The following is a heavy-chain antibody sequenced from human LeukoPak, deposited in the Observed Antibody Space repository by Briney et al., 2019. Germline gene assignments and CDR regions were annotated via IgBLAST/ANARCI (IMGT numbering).Heavy chain of an antibody. CDR2: INHFGST. J-gene: IGHJ4*02. V-gene: IGHV4-34*01. CDR3: ARGYRAPQTFYSYHYFDS. Sequence: SETLSLTCAVYGGSLSGYYWSWIRQPPGKALEWIGEINHFGSTNYNPPLKSRVTISGDTSKNQFSLKVKSVTAADTAVYYCARGYRAPQTFYSYHYFDSWAPGTLVTVSS. D-gene: IGHD3-16*02. CDR1: GGSLSGYY.